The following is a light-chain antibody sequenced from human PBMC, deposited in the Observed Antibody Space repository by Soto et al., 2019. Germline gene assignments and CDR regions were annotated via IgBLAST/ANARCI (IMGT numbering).Light chain of an antibody. CDR1: QSIISW. J-gene: IGKJ4*01. V-gene: IGKV1-12*01. Sequence: SQSIISWVAWYQQKSGEAPKLLIYAASSLQSGVPSRFSGSVYGTDFNLTISSLQPEDFATYFCQQAYTLPLTFGGGNXV. CDR3: QQAYTLPLT. CDR2: AAS.